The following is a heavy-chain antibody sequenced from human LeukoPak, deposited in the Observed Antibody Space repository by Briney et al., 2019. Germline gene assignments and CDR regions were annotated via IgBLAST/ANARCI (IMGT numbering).Heavy chain of an antibody. D-gene: IGHD5-12*01. J-gene: IGHJ3*02. CDR2: ISSSSSTI. CDR1: GFTLSGYS. Sequence: GGSLRLACAASGFTLSGYSMNWVRQAPGKGLEWVSKISSSSSTIYYADSVEGRFTISRDNAKNSLYLQMNSLRAEDTAVYYCARDSPQALAILHAFDIWGHGTMVTVSS. V-gene: IGHV3-48*01. CDR3: ARDSPQALAILHAFDI.